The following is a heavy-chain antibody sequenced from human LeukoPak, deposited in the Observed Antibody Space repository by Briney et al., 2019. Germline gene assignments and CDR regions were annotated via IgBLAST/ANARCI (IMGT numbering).Heavy chain of an antibody. J-gene: IGHJ3*02. D-gene: IGHD3-16*01. CDR2: ISAYTGNT. Sequence: ASVKVSCKASGYTFTGYYMHWVRQAPGQGLEWMGWISAYTGNTNYAQKLQGRVTMTTDTSTSTGYMELRSLRSDDTAVYYCARQRGGNHAFDIWGQGTMVTVSS. CDR3: ARQRGGNHAFDI. V-gene: IGHV1-18*04. CDR1: GYTFTGYY.